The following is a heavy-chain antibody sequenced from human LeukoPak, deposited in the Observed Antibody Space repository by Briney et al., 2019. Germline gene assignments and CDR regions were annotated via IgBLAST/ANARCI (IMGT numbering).Heavy chain of an antibody. J-gene: IGHJ4*02. V-gene: IGHV4-34*01. D-gene: IGHD1-26*01. CDR1: AGSFSSYY. Sequence: SETLSLPCAVSAGSFSSYYCSWVRQPPGKGPEWIGEISPGGVTHCNPSLESRITMSLDTSKNQVSLNLSSVTAADTAVYYCARLSIVGGSFFDCWGQGSLVTVSS. CDR2: ISPGGVT. CDR3: ARLSIVGGSFFDC.